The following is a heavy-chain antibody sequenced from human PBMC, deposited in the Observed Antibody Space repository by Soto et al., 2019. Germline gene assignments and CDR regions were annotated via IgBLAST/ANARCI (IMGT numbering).Heavy chain of an antibody. CDR1: GCTFTSYG. D-gene: IGHD4-4*01. V-gene: IGHV1-18*04. Sequence: ASVKVSCKASGCTFTSYGISWVRQAPGQGLEWMGGISAYNGNTNYAQKLQGRVTITTDTSTSTAYMELRSLRSDDTAVYYCARDSTTDYYYYYGMDVWGQGTTVTVSS. J-gene: IGHJ6*02. CDR3: ARDSTTDYYYYYGMDV. CDR2: ISAYNGNT.